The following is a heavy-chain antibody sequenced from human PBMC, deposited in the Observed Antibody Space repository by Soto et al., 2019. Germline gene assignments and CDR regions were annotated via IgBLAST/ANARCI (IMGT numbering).Heavy chain of an antibody. D-gene: IGHD2-21*02. Sequence: SETLSLTCTVSGGSISSGTYYWGWIRQPPGKGLEWIGSIFYSGTTYYNPSLKSRVTISVDTSKNQFSLKLSSVTAADTAVYYCARNMVVTATDWYFDLWGRGTLVTVSS. J-gene: IGHJ2*01. CDR3: ARNMVVTATDWYFDL. CDR1: GGSISSGTYY. CDR2: IFYSGTT. V-gene: IGHV4-39*01.